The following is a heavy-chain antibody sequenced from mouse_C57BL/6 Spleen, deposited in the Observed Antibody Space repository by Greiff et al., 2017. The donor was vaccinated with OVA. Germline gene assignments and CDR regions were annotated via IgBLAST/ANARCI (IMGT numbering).Heavy chain of an antibody. D-gene: IGHD3-2*02. Sequence: QVQLQQSGPELVKPGASVKISCKASGYAFSSSWMNWVKQRPGKGLEWIGRIYPGDGDTNYNGKFKGKATLTADKSSSTAYMQLSSLTSEDSAVYFCATGNSSGYWFAYWGQGTLVTVSA. CDR1: GYAFSSSW. CDR3: ATGNSSGYWFAY. CDR2: IYPGDGDT. J-gene: IGHJ3*01. V-gene: IGHV1-82*01.